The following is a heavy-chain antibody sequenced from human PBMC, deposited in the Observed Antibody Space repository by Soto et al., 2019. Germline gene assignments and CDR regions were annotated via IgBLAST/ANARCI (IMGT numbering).Heavy chain of an antibody. Sequence: SETLSLTCTVSGGSISSGDYYWSWIRQHPGKGLEWIGYIYYSGTTYYNPSLKSRVTISVDTSKNQFSLKLSSVTAADTAVYYCARKGDGTLHDYWGQGTLVTVSS. J-gene: IGHJ4*02. CDR1: GGSISSGDYY. V-gene: IGHV4-31*03. CDR2: IYYSGTT. CDR3: ARKGDGTLHDY.